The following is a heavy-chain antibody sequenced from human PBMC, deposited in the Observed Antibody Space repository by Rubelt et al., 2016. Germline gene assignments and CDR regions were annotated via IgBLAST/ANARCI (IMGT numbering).Heavy chain of an antibody. CDR2: INHSGST. Sequence: QVQQQQWGAGLLKPSETLSLTCAVYGGSFSDYYWSWIRQPPGKGLEWIGKINHSGSTNNNPSLKSRVTISVNTSKNQFSLKLSLVTAADTAVYYCAREIQVTTKKGWFDPWGQGTLVTVSS. CDR1: GGSFSDYY. V-gene: IGHV4-34*01. J-gene: IGHJ5*02. D-gene: IGHD4-17*01. CDR3: AREIQVTTKKGWFDP.